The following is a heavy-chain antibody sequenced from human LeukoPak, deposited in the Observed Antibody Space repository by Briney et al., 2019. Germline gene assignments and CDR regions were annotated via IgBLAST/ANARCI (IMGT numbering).Heavy chain of an antibody. D-gene: IGHD5-24*01. CDR2: VFDGKTT. V-gene: IGHV4-34*12. J-gene: IGHJ4*02. CDR3: ASGAWATRLHS. CDR1: GESLNYYY. Sequence: SDTLSLTCAVYGESLNYYYWSWIRQSPEKGLEWIGEVFDGKTTNYNPSLKSRVTISAVTSSNQFSLNLKPVTAADTAVYYCASGAWATRLHSWAQGTLVIVSS.